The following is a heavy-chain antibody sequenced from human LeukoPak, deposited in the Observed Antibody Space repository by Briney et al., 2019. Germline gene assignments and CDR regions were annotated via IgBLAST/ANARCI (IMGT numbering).Heavy chain of an antibody. V-gene: IGHV3-30*01. Sequence: DSVKGRFTISRDNSKNTLYLQMNSLRAEDTAVYYCARFSGGAVPQGMDVWGQGTTVTVSS. CDR3: ARFSGGAVPQGMDV. D-gene: IGHD1-1*01. J-gene: IGHJ6*02.